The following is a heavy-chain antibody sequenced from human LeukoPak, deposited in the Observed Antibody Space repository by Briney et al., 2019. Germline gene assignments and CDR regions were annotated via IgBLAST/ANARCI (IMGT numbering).Heavy chain of an antibody. V-gene: IGHV4-39*01. D-gene: IGHD6-13*01. Sequence: SETLSLTCTVSGGSISSSSYYWGWIRQPPGKGLEWIGSIYYSGSTYYNPSLKSRVTISVDTSKNQFSLELSSVTAADTAVYYCARHPDKYSSSWYFFDYWGQGTLVTVSS. CDR1: GGSISSSSYY. CDR3: ARHPDKYSSSWYFFDY. J-gene: IGHJ4*02. CDR2: IYYSGST.